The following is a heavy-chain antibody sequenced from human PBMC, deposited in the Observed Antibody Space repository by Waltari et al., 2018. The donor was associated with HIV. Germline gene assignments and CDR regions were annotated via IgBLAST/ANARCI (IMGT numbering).Heavy chain of an antibody. CDR1: GFTFDDYA. J-gene: IGHJ6*02. Sequence: EVQLVESGGGLVQPGRSLRLSCAASGFTFDDYAMHWVRQAPGKGLEWVSGISWNSGSIGYADSVKGRFTISRDNAKNSLYLQMNSLRAEDTALYYCAAGSGSYYSLYYYGMDVWGQGTTVTVSS. CDR3: AAGSGSYYSLYYYGMDV. D-gene: IGHD3-10*01. CDR2: ISWNSGSI. V-gene: IGHV3-9*01.